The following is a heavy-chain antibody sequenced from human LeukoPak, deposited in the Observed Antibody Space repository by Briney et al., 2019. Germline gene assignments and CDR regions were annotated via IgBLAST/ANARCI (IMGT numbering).Heavy chain of an antibody. Sequence: KPSETLSLTCTVSGGSISSYYWSWIRQPPGKGLEWIGYIYYSGSTNYNPSFKSRVTISVDTSKNQFSLKLSSVTAADTAVYYCARGNLQYPIDYWGQGTLVTVSS. CDR2: IYYSGST. CDR1: GGSISSYY. J-gene: IGHJ4*02. D-gene: IGHD4-11*01. CDR3: ARGNLQYPIDY. V-gene: IGHV4-59*01.